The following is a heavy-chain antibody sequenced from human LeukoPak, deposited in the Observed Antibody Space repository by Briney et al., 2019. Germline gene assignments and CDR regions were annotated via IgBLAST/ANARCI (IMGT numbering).Heavy chain of an antibody. CDR3: ARSRYYDILTGYYNLAFDY. CDR1: GGTFSSYA. D-gene: IGHD3-9*01. V-gene: IGHV1-69*13. Sequence: SVKVSCKASGGTFSSYAISWVRQAPGQGLEWMGGIIPIFGTANYAQKFQGRVTITADESTSTAYMELSSLRSEDTAVYYCARSRYYDILTGYYNLAFDYWGQGTLVTVSS. CDR2: IIPIFGTA. J-gene: IGHJ4*02.